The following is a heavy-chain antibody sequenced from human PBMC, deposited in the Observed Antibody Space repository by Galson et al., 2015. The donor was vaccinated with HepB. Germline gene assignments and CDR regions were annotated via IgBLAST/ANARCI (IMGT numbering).Heavy chain of an antibody. CDR3: ARAQGAYFDWLETLQSFDY. V-gene: IGHV7-4-1*02. CDR1: GYTFTSYA. Sequence: SVKVSCKASGYTFTSYAMNWVRQAPGQGLEWMGWINTNTGNQTYAQGFTGRFVFSLDTSVSTAYLQISSLKAEDTAVYYCARAQGAYFDWLETLQSFDYWGQGTLVTVSS. D-gene: IGHD3-9*01. J-gene: IGHJ4*02. CDR2: INTNTGNQ.